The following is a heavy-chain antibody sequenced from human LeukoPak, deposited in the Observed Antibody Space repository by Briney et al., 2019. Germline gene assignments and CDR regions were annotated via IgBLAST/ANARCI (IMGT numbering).Heavy chain of an antibody. CDR1: GFTLSSYD. Sequence: GGSLRLSCAASGFTLSSYDMHWVRQATGKGLEWVSAIGTAADTYYSGSVKGRFTISRDNAKNSLYLQMNSLRAEDTAVYYCARVRDYGGYYFDYWGQGTLVTVSS. D-gene: IGHD4-23*01. CDR3: ARVRDYGGYYFDY. CDR2: IGTAADT. V-gene: IGHV3-13*01. J-gene: IGHJ4*02.